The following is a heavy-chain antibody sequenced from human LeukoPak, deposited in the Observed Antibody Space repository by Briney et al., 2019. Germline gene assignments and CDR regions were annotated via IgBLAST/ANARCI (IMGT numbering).Heavy chain of an antibody. CDR2: INWNGGST. Sequence: GGSLRLSCGASGFTFDDYGMSWVRQAPGKELEWVSGINWNGGSTGYADSVKGRFTISRDDAKNSLYLQMNSLRAEDTALYSCARVCNRDRSIGGQGTLVTVSS. J-gene: IGHJ4*02. D-gene: IGHD2/OR15-2a*01. CDR1: GFTFDDYG. CDR3: ARVCNRDRSI. V-gene: IGHV3-20*04.